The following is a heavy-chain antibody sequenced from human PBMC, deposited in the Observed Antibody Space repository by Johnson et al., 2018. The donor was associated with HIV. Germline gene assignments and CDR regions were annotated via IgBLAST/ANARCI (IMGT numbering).Heavy chain of an antibody. J-gene: IGHJ3*02. CDR3: AKGRWEATTYDDAFDI. D-gene: IGHD1-26*01. V-gene: IGHV3-74*01. CDR2: INSDGSST. CDR1: GFTFNTYW. Sequence: VQLVESGGGLVQPGGSLRLSCAVSGFTFNTYWMHWVRQAPGKGLVWVARINSDGSSTSYADSVKGRFTISRDNAKNTLYLQMNSLRAEDTAVYYCAKGRWEATTYDDAFDIWGQGTMVTVSS.